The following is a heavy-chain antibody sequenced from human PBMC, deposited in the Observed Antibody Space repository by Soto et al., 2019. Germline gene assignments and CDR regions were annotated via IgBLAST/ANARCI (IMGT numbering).Heavy chain of an antibody. V-gene: IGHV3-30-3*01. CDR1: GFTFSSYA. J-gene: IGHJ4*02. Sequence: QVQLVESGGGVVQPGRSLRLSCAASGFTFSSYARHWVRQAPGKGLEWVAVISYDGSNKYYADSVKGRFTISRDNSKNTLDLQTNSLRAEDTAGYYCARDQSSSGLDYWGQGTLVTVSS. D-gene: IGHD6-19*01. CDR2: ISYDGSNK. CDR3: ARDQSSSGLDY.